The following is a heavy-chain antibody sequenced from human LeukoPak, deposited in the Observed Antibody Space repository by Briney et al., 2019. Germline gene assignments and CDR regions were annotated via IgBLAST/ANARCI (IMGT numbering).Heavy chain of an antibody. CDR3: AKPSGSGSYYYFDY. J-gene: IGHJ4*02. D-gene: IGHD3-10*01. CDR2: IRYDGSNK. CDR1: GFTFSSYG. V-gene: IGHV3-30*02. Sequence: TGGSLRLSCAASGFTFSSYGMHWVRQAPGKGLEWVAFIRYDGSNKYYADSVKGRFTISRDNSKNTLYLQMNSLRAEDTAVYYCAKPSGSGSYYYFDYWGQGTLVTVSS.